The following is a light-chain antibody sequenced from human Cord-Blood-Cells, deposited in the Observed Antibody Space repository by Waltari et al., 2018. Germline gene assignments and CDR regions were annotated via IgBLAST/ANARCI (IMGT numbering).Light chain of an antibody. CDR1: SSAGGGYNY. Sequence: QSALTQPASVSGSPRQSITISCTGTSSAGGGYNYVSWYQQHPGKAPKLMIYEVSNRPSGVSNRFSGSKSGNTASLTISGLQAEDEADYYCSSYTSSSTLVFGGGTKLTVL. CDR3: SSYTSSSTLV. J-gene: IGLJ2*01. CDR2: EVS. V-gene: IGLV2-14*01.